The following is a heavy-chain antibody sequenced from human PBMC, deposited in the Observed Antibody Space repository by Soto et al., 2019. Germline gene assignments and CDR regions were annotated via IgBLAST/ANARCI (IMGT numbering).Heavy chain of an antibody. D-gene: IGHD3-3*01. CDR3: ETSTKVFGLMINPLET. CDR1: GVSFNCYY. J-gene: IGHJ4*02. CDR2: INHTGGT. Sequence: PSETLSLTCSFYGVSFNCYYCNWILQPPGKGLECIGEINHTGGTHYNPSLKSRVTMSVDTSKKQFSLRLSSVTAAETAIYYCETSTKVFGLMINPLETWGQGTRV. V-gene: IGHV4-34*01.